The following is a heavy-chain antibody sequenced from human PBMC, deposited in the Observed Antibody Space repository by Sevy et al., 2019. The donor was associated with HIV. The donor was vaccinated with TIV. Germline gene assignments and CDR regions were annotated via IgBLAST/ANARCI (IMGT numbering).Heavy chain of an antibody. V-gene: IGHV3-21*01. J-gene: IGHJ3*01. CDR2: ISGSSNYI. D-gene: IGHD3-10*01. Sequence: GGSLRLSCAASGFTFSTYMMNWVRQAPGKGLEWVSSISGSSNYIYYADSVKDRFTISRDNAKNSLFLQMNSLGVEDTAGYYCARPYGSGSWEAFDLWGQGTMVTVSS. CDR1: GFTFSTYM. CDR3: ARPYGSGSWEAFDL.